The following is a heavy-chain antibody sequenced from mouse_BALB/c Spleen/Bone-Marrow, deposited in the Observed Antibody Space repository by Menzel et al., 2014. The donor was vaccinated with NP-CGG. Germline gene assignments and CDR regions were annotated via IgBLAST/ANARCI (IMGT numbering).Heavy chain of an antibody. V-gene: IGHV2-6-1*01. J-gene: IGHJ3*01. CDR3: ARHDNDGYYLAY. CDR1: GFSLTSYG. D-gene: IGHD2-3*01. Sequence: QVQLKESGPGLVAPSQSLSITCTISGFSLTSYGVHWVRQPPGKGLEWLVVIWSDGSTTYNSALKSRLSISKDNSKSQVFLKMNSLQTHDTAMYYCARHDNDGYYLAYWGQGTLVTVSA. CDR2: IWSDGST.